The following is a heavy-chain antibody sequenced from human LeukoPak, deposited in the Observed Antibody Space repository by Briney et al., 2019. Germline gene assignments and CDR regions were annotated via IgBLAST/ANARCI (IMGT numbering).Heavy chain of an antibody. J-gene: IGHJ4*02. V-gene: IGHV4-39*07. D-gene: IGHD3-10*01. CDR3: ARADQEYYYGSGSSGFDY. CDR2: IYYSGST. Sequence: SETLSLTCTVSGGSISSYYWGWIRQPPGKGLEWIGSIYYSGSTYYNPSLKSRVTISVDTSKNQFSLKLSSVTAADTAVYYCARADQEYYYGSGSSGFDYWGQGTLVTVSS. CDR1: GGSISSYY.